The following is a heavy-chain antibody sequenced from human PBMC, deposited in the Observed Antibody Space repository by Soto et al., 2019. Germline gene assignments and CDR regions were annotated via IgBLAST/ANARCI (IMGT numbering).Heavy chain of an antibody. V-gene: IGHV3-21*01. D-gene: IGHD3-10*01. Sequence: GGSLRLSCAASGFTFSSYSMNWVRQAPGKGLEWVSSISSSSSYIYYADSVKGRFTISRDNAKNSLYLQMNSLRAEDTAVYYCARAYEWFGELHPFDYWGQGTLVTVSS. CDR2: ISSSSSYI. CDR1: GFTFSSYS. J-gene: IGHJ4*02. CDR3: ARAYEWFGELHPFDY.